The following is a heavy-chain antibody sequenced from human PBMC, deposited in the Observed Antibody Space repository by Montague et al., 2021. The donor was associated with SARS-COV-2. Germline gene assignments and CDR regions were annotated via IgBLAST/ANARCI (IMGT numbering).Heavy chain of an antibody. CDR3: ARDHGSGWFTFDY. V-gene: IGHV3-53*04. Sequence: SLRLSCAASGFTVGNNYMSWVRQAPGKGLEWVSVIYSGGSTYYADSGKGRFTISRHNSKNTLYLQMNSLRAEDTAVYYCARDHGSGWFTFDYWGQGTLVTVSS. D-gene: IGHD6-19*01. CDR2: IYSGGST. CDR1: GFTVGNNY. J-gene: IGHJ4*02.